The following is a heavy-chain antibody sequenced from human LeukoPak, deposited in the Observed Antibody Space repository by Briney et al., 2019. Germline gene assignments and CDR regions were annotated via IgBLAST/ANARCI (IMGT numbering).Heavy chain of an antibody. J-gene: IGHJ4*02. CDR3: ARMGSGYSGSYPILDY. Sequence: KPSETLSLTCAVYGGSFSGYYWSWIRQPPGKGLEWIGEINHSGSTNYNPSLKSRVTISVDTSKNQFSLRLSSVTAADTAVYYCARMGSGYSGSYPILDYWGQGTLVTVSS. CDR1: GGSFSGYY. CDR2: INHSGST. V-gene: IGHV4-34*01. D-gene: IGHD1-26*01.